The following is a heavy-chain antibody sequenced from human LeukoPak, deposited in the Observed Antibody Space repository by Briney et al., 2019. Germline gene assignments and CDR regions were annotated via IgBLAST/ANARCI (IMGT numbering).Heavy chain of an antibody. CDR2: ISYDGSNK. D-gene: IGHD3-10*01. CDR1: GFTFSSYG. V-gene: IGHV3-30*03. J-gene: IGHJ4*02. Sequence: GGSLRLSCAASGFTFSSYGMHWVRQAPGKGLEWVAVISYDGSNKYYADSVKGRFTISRDNSKNTLYLQMNSLRAEDTAVYYCAGAPYYYHGSEEYALWDYWGQGTLVTVSS. CDR3: AGAPYYYHGSEEYALWDY.